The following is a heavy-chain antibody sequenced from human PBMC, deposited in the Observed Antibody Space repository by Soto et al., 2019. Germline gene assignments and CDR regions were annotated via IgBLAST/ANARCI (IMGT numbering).Heavy chain of an antibody. CDR3: ATRIRQPL. D-gene: IGHD6-13*01. CDR2: VHIGMGT. CDR1: GGSITSDTW. Sequence: QVQLQESGPGLVKPSGTLSLVCAVSGGSITSDTWCTWVRQPPGKGLEWIGEVHIGMGTNYNASLGSRVTISLDKSNKQFSLKLTSATAADTAVYYCATRIRQPLWGQGTLVTVSS. J-gene: IGHJ4*02. V-gene: IGHV4-4*02.